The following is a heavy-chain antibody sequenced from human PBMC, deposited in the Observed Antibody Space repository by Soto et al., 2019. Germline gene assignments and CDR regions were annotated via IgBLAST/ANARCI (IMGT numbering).Heavy chain of an antibody. J-gene: IGHJ4*01. V-gene: IGHV4-59*01. CDR3: VSYRGAFYFDH. CDR2: VYYGGT. Sequence: SETLSLTCTVSGGPMSSNYWSWIRQSPAKGLEWIGFVYYGGTNYNPSFESRVTMSVDTPKKQFSLELSDVTAADTAVYYCVSYRGAFYFDHWGHGTLVTVSS. D-gene: IGHD4-4*01. CDR1: GGPMSSNY.